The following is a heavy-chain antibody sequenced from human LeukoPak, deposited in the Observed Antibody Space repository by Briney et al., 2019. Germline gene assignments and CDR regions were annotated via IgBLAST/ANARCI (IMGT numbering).Heavy chain of an antibody. CDR3: AKEIWPTVTTPGHTHFDY. J-gene: IGHJ4*02. D-gene: IGHD4-17*01. Sequence: GGSLRLSCAASGFTFSTYGMHWVRQAPGKGLEWVAFIRYDGRNTYYADSVKGRFTISRDNSKNTLCLQMNSLRAEDTAVYYCAKEIWPTVTTPGHTHFDYWGQGTLVTVSS. CDR1: GFTFSTYG. V-gene: IGHV3-30*02. CDR2: IRYDGRNT.